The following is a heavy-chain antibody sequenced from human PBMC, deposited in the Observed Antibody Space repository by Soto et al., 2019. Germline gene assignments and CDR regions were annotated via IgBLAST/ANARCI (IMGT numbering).Heavy chain of an antibody. V-gene: IGHV1-69*01. J-gene: IGHJ4*02. D-gene: IGHD2-15*01. Sequence: QVQLVQSGAEVKKPGSSVKVSCKASGGTFSSYAISWVRQAPGQGLEWMGGIIPIFGTANYAQKFQGRVTIPGDQSTSTAYMGVSSLRFEDTAVYYWAGGGGRSQPEYYFDYWGQGTLVTVSS. CDR1: GGTFSSYA. CDR2: IIPIFGTA. CDR3: AGGGGRSQPEYYFDY.